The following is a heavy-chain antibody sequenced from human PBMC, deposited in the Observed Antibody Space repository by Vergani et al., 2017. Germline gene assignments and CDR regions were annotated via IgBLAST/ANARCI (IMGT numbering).Heavy chain of an antibody. V-gene: IGHV4-34*01. D-gene: IGHD4-11*01. CDR3: ARVNTETNGHLYYYYYMDV. J-gene: IGHJ6*03. CDR1: GGSFTSYH. CDR2: IDHTGRP. Sequence: QVQLQQWGGGLFKPSETLSLTCVVNGGSFTSYHWTWIRQSPGEGLEWVGDIDHTGRPDYNPSLKSRLTMSVDKSRNQFSLTLNYVTATDTAIYFCARVNTETNGHLYYYYYMDVWGQGTAVTVS.